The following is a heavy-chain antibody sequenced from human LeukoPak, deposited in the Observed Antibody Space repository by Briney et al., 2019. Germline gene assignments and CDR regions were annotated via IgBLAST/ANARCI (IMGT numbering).Heavy chain of an antibody. CDR3: ARAASLDY. CDR1: GFTFDDYT. D-gene: IGHD2-2*01. Sequence: GGSPRLSCAASGFTFDDYTMHWVRQAPGKGLEWVSLISWDGGSTYYADSVKGRFTISRDNSKNSLYLRMNSLRTEDTALYYCARAASLDYWGQGTLVTVSS. V-gene: IGHV3-43*01. J-gene: IGHJ4*02. CDR2: ISWDGGST.